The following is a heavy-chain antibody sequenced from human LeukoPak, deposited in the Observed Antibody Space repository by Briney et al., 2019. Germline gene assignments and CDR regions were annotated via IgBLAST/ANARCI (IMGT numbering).Heavy chain of an antibody. D-gene: IGHD3-10*01. V-gene: IGHV4-34*01. CDR1: GGSFSGYY. Sequence: PSETLSLTCAVYGGSFSGYYWSWIRQPPGKGLEWIGEINHSGSTNYNPSLKSRVTISVDTSKNQFSLKLSSVTAADTAVYYCARASTPYYYGSGSPPWYFDLWGRGTLVTVSS. CDR3: ARASTPYYYGSGSPPWYFDL. J-gene: IGHJ2*01. CDR2: INHSGST.